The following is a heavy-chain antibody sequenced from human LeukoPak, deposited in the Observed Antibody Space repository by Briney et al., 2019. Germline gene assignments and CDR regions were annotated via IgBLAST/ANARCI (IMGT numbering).Heavy chain of an antibody. D-gene: IGHD4-11*01. Sequence: SVKVSCKASGGTFSSYAMSWVRQAPGQGLEWMGGIIPIFGTANYAQKFQGRVTITTDESTSTAYMELSSLRSEDTAVYYCARADYSNYDGRYYYYYMDVWGKGTTVTVSS. V-gene: IGHV1-69*05. CDR2: IIPIFGTA. CDR1: GGTFSSYA. CDR3: ARADYSNYDGRYYYYYMDV. J-gene: IGHJ6*03.